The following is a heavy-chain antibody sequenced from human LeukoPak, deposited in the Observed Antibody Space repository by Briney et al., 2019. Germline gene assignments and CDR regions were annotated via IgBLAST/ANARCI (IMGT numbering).Heavy chain of an antibody. Sequence: PGGSLRLSCAASGFTFDDYGMSWVRHAPGKGLEWVSGINWNGGSTGYADSVKGRFTISRDNAKNSLYLQMNSLRAEDTALYYCAREAWYYDFWSGYYTSYYYYYMDVWGKGTTVTVSS. CDR2: INWNGGST. CDR1: GFTFDDYG. CDR3: AREAWYYDFWSGYYTSYYYYYMDV. V-gene: IGHV3-20*04. D-gene: IGHD3-3*01. J-gene: IGHJ6*03.